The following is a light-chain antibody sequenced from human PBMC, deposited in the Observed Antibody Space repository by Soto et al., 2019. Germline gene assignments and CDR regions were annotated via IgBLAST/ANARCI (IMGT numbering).Light chain of an antibody. CDR3: SSYAGSNNVL. V-gene: IGLV2-8*01. CDR2: EVS. Sequence: QSALTQPPSASGSPGQSVTISCTGTSSDVGGYNYVSWYQQHPGKAPKPMIYEVSKRPSGVPDRFSGSKSGNTASLTVSGLQAEDEADYYCSSYAGSNNVLFGGGTKLTVL. J-gene: IGLJ2*01. CDR1: SSDVGGYNY.